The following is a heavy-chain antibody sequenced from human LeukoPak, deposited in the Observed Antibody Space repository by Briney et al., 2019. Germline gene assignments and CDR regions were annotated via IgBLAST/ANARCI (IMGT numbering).Heavy chain of an antibody. J-gene: IGHJ4*02. CDR3: ARDGGVVVVPAANFDY. CDR1: GFTFSSYS. CDR2: ISSSSGYI. V-gene: IGHV3-21*01. Sequence: GSLRLSCAASGFTFSSYSMNWVRQAPGKGLGWVSSISSSSGYIYYADSVKGRFTISRDNAKNSLYLQMNSLRAEDTAVYYCARDGGVVVVPAANFDYWGQGTLVTVSS. D-gene: IGHD2-2*01.